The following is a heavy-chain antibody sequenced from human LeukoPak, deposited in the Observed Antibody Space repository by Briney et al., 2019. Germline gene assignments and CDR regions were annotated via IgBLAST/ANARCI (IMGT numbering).Heavy chain of an antibody. Sequence: GGSLRLSCAASGFTFSNYSMNWVRQAPGKGLEWVSSISSSSSYIYYADSVKGRFTISRDNAKNSLYLQMNSLRAEDTAVYYCARDLQLERAFDIWGQGTMVTVSS. CDR1: GFTFSNYS. V-gene: IGHV3-21*01. CDR2: ISSSSSYI. CDR3: ARDLQLERAFDI. J-gene: IGHJ3*02. D-gene: IGHD1-1*01.